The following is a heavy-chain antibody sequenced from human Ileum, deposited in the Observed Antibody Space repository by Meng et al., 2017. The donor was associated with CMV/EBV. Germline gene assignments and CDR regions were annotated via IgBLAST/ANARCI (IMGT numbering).Heavy chain of an antibody. V-gene: IGHV1-2*02. CDR3: AKSLAAADPTDY. Sequence: ASVKVSCKASGYTFTNYYIHGVRQAPGQDLQWRGWLNPTNGGTRYTPRLQGRVTITRDTSINTAYMDLYRLQSDDTPVYYCAKSLAAADPTDYWGQGTLVTVSS. CDR1: GYTFTNYY. D-gene: IGHD6-13*01. CDR2: LNPTNGGT. J-gene: IGHJ4*02.